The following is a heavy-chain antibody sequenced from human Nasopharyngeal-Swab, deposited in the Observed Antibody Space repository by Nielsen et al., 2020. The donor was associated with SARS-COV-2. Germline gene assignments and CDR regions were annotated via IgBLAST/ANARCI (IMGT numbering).Heavy chain of an antibody. V-gene: IGHV4-34*01. CDR3: ARGGRFLEWLLSLGDYYYYMDV. Sequence: SETLSLTCAVYGETFSGYYWSWIRQAPGKGLEWIGEINHVASTNYNPSLKSRVTISVDTSKNQFSLKLSSVTAADTAVYYCARGGRFLEWLLSLGDYYYYMDVWGKGTTVTVSS. CDR1: GETFSGYY. CDR2: INHVAST. J-gene: IGHJ6*03. D-gene: IGHD3-3*01.